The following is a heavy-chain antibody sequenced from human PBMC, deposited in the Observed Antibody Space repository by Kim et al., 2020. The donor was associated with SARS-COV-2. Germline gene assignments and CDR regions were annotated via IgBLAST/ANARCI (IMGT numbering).Heavy chain of an antibody. CDR1: GGAVNSWNFY. CDR3: ARGNFGGGLRSHYYCYGMDV. D-gene: IGHD1-7*01. CDR2: IYYSGTT. Sequence: SETLSLTCSVYGGAVNSWNFYWAWVRQAPGKGLEWIVSIYYSGTTYYNPSLKSSLTISRNTSKNQFSLRLNSATAADTAIYFCARGNFGGGLRSHYYCYGMDVWGQGTTVTVSS. J-gene: IGHJ6*02. V-gene: IGHV4-30-4*01.